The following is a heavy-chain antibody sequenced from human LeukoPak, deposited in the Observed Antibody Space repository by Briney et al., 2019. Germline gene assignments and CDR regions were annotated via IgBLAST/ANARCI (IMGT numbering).Heavy chain of an antibody. CDR1: GFTFSSYE. D-gene: IGHD3-3*01. CDR3: ARGVYDVWSGYYFDI. Sequence: GGSLRLSCAASGFTFSSYEMHWFRQATGKGLEWVSAIGTAGDTYYPGSVKGRFTISRENAKNSLYLQMNSLRAGDTAVYYCARGVYDVWSGYYFDIWGQGTMVTVSS. CDR2: IGTAGDT. V-gene: IGHV3-13*01. J-gene: IGHJ3*02.